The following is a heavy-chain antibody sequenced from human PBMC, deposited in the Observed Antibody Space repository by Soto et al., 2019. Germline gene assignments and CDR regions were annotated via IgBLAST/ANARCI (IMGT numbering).Heavy chain of an antibody. J-gene: IGHJ6*02. Sequence: GGSLRLSCAASGFTFSSYAMSWARQAPGKGLEWVSYISSSSSTIYYADSVKGRFTISRDNAKNSLYLQMNSLRDEDTAVYYCARGIGSDVYYYYGMDVWGQGTTVTVSS. D-gene: IGHD2-15*01. CDR1: GFTFSSYA. V-gene: IGHV3-48*02. CDR2: ISSSSSTI. CDR3: ARGIGSDVYYYYGMDV.